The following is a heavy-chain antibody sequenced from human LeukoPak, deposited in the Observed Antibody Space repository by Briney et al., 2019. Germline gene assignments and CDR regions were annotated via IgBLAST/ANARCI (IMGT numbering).Heavy chain of an antibody. V-gene: IGHV1-46*01. CDR1: GYTFTSYY. Sequence: ASVKVSCKASGYTFTSYYMHWVRQAPGQGLEWMRIINPSGGSTSYAQKFQGRVTMTRDTSTSTVYMELSSLRSEDTAVYYCARLGVRGSGWYRGGAFDIWGQGTMVTVSS. D-gene: IGHD6-19*01. CDR2: INPSGGST. CDR3: ARLGVRGSGWYRGGAFDI. J-gene: IGHJ3*02.